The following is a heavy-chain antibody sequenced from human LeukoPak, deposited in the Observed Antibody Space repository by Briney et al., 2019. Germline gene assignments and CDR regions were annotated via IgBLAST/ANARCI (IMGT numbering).Heavy chain of an antibody. CDR2: ISYDGSNK. Sequence: GRSLRLSCAASGFTFSSYGMHWVRQAPGKGLEWVAVISYDGSNKYYADSVKGRFTISRDNSKNTLYLQMNSLRAEDTAVYYCAKDSSRIYWGQGTLVTVSS. D-gene: IGHD2-15*01. J-gene: IGHJ4*02. CDR1: GFTFSSYG. CDR3: AKDSSRIY. V-gene: IGHV3-30*18.